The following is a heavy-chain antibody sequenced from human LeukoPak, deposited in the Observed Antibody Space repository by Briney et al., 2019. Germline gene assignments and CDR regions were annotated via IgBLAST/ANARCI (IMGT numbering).Heavy chain of an antibody. CDR2: ISGSGDAT. J-gene: IGHJ4*02. CDR3: AKEEWFGELLRFDY. Sequence: GRSLRLSCAASKPNSAMIWVRPSAGNRPEWVSAISGSGDATFYTDSVKGRFTISRDNSKNTLYLQMNNLRVEDTAVYYCAKEEWFGELLRFDYWGQGTLVTVSS. V-gene: IGHV3-23*01. D-gene: IGHD3-10*01. CDR1: KPNSA.